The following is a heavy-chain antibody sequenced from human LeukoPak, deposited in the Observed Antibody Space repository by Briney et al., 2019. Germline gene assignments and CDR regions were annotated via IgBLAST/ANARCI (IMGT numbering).Heavy chain of an antibody. CDR3: AKDSFRLDY. CDR1: GFTFSSYS. Sequence: PGGSLRLSCAASGFTFSSYSMNWVRQAPGKGLEWVSSISSSSSYIYYADSVRGRFTISRDNSQNTLYLQMNSLTAEDTAVYYCAKDSFRLDYWGQGTLVTVSS. V-gene: IGHV3-21*01. CDR2: ISSSSSYI. J-gene: IGHJ4*02. D-gene: IGHD6-6*01.